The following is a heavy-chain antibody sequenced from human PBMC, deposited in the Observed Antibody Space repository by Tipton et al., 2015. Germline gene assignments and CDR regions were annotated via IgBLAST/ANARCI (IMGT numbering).Heavy chain of an antibody. V-gene: IGHV4-59*01. CDR2: IHFSGRT. D-gene: IGHD3-10*02. CDR1: GGSISSFY. J-gene: IGHJ5*02. CDR3: ARDYVYNWFDP. Sequence: TLSLTCTVSGGSISSFYWNWIRQPPGKGLEWIGYIHFSGRTNYNPSLKSRVTISVDTSKNQFPLKLSSVTAADTAVYYCARDYVYNWFDPWGQGTLVTVSS.